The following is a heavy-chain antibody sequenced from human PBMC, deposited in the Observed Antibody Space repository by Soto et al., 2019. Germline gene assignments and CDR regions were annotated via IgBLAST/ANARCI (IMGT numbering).Heavy chain of an antibody. V-gene: IGHV3-30-3*01. CDR3: AREYSQIDPDDY. J-gene: IGHJ4*02. CDR2: ISYDGSNK. Sequence: QVQLVESGGGVVQPGRSLRLSCAASGFTFSSYAMHWVRQAPGQGLEWVAVISYDGSNKYYAASVKGRFTISRDNSKNTLYLQMNSLRAEDTAVYYCAREYSQIDPDDYWCQGTLVTVSS. CDR1: GFTFSSYA. D-gene: IGHD2-15*01.